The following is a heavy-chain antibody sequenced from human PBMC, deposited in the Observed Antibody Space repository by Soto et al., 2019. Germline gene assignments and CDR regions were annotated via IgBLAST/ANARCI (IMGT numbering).Heavy chain of an antibody. J-gene: IGHJ4*02. D-gene: IGHD2-15*01. Sequence: EVQLVQSGAEVKKSGESLQISCKASGYSFTNYWILWVRQMPGKGLEWMGIIFPADSDTRYSPSFRGQVTISADKSTNTAYLQWNGLKASDTAIYYCARRGRWPKHYFDYWGQGSLVTVSS. CDR2: IFPADSDT. CDR3: ARRGRWPKHYFDY. V-gene: IGHV5-51*03. CDR1: GYSFTNYW.